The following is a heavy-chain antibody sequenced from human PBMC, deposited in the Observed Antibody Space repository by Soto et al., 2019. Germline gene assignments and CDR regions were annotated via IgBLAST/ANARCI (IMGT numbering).Heavy chain of an antibody. J-gene: IGHJ5*02. CDR3: ARGSGAPVLAWFDP. Sequence: QVQLQESGPGLVKPSQTLSLTCTVSGGSISSGAYYWGWIRQLPGKGLEWIGFISYRGNTFYNPHLRSRVTISADTSKNQLSLKVTSVTAADTAVYYCARGSGAPVLAWFDPWGQGTLVTVFS. CDR1: GGSISSGAYY. CDR2: ISYRGNT. D-gene: IGHD3-3*01. V-gene: IGHV4-31*03.